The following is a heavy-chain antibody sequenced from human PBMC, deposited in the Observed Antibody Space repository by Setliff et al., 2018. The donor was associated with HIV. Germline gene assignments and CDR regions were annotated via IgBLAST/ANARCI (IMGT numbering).Heavy chain of an antibody. J-gene: IGHJ4*02. CDR1: GFSLSDYY. CDR2: TRNRANNYIT. CDR3: VRAAAGLDI. Sequence: GGSLRLSCAVSGFSLSDYYMDWVRQAPGKGLEWVGRTRNRANNYITDYGASVQGRFTISRDNSKDSLSLQMNNLKAEDTAVYYCVRAAAGLDIWSQGIRVTVSS. D-gene: IGHD6-25*01. V-gene: IGHV3-72*01.